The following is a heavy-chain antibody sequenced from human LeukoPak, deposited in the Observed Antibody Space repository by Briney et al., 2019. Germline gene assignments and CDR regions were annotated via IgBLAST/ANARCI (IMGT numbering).Heavy chain of an antibody. CDR3: AKDPVRRSLFLCCSFAS. D-gene: IGHD2-21*01. CDR2: VGTDGSA. V-gene: IGHV3-23*01. Sequence: GGSLRLSCAASGFTFDKYAVSWVRQAPGKGLEWVSSVGTDGSAVYADSVKGRFTVSRDNSNNMLYLQMNSLRADDTAMYYCAKDPVRRSLFLCCSFASWGQGTLVTVSS. J-gene: IGHJ5*01. CDR1: GFTFDKYA.